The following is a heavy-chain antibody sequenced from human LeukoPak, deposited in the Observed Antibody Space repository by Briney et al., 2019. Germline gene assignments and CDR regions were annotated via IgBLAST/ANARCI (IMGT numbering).Heavy chain of an antibody. D-gene: IGHD1-26*01. CDR2: IWYDGNNK. CDR1: GFTFSSYG. V-gene: IGHV3-33*08. CDR3: ARDRGSREDGMDV. Sequence: GGSLRLSCSASGFTFSSYGMHWVRQAPGKGLEWVAVIWYDGNNKYYADFVKGRFTISRDNSKNTLYLQMNSLRAEDTAVYNCARDRGSREDGMDVWGQGTTVTVSS. J-gene: IGHJ6*02.